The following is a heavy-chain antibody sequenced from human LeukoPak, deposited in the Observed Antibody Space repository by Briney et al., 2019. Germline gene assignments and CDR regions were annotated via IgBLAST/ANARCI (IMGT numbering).Heavy chain of an antibody. CDR3: TRAKRGPFDY. Sequence: GGSLRLSCAASGFSLRSSEMNWVRQAPGKGLDWVAVVSFDGSKKYYADSVKGRFTISRDNSKNTLYLQMNTLRPDDTAVYYCTRAKRGPFDYWGQGTLVTVSS. CDR1: GFSLRSSE. CDR2: VSFDGSKK. V-gene: IGHV3-30*03. J-gene: IGHJ4*01.